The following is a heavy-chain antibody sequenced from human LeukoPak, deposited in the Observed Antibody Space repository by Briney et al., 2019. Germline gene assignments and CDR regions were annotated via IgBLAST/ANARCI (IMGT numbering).Heavy chain of an antibody. J-gene: IGHJ4*02. V-gene: IGHV1-69*05. CDR3: AREFQNRGYYDSSGPAY. CDR1: GGTFSSYA. Sequence: SVKVSCKASGGTFSSYAISWVRQAPGQGLEWMGEIIPIFGTANYAQKFQGRVTITTDESTSTAYMELSSLRSEDTAVYYCAREFQNRGYYDSSGPAYWGQGTLVTVSS. CDR2: IIPIFGTA. D-gene: IGHD3-22*01.